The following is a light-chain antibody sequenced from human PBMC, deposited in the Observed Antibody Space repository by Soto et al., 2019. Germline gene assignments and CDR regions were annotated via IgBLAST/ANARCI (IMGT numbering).Light chain of an antibody. Sequence: DIQLTQSPSFLSASVGDRVTISCRVSQGISSYLAWYQQKPRKAPDLLIYAASSLQTGVPSRFSGSGSGTEFTLTISSLQPEDYATYYCQQLYSYPRTFGQGTKLDI. V-gene: IGKV1-9*01. CDR2: AAS. CDR3: QQLYSYPRT. CDR1: QGISSY. J-gene: IGKJ2*01.